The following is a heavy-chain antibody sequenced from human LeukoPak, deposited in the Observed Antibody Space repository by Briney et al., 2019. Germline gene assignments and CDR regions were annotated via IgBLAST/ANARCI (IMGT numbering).Heavy chain of an antibody. CDR2: ISGSGGST. V-gene: IGHV3-23*01. Sequence: GGSLRLSCAASGFTFSSYAMSWVRQAPGKGLEWVSAISGSGGSTYYADSVKGRFTISRDNSKNTLYLQMNSLRAEDTAVYYCAKAPHYDSSGYPYYFDYWGQGTLVTVSS. D-gene: IGHD3-22*01. CDR1: GFTFSSYA. CDR3: AKAPHYDSSGYPYYFDY. J-gene: IGHJ4*02.